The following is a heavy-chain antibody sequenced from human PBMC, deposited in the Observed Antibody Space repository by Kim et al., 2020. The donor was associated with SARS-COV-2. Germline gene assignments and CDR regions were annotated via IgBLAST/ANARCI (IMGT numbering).Heavy chain of an antibody. D-gene: IGHD3-3*01. J-gene: IGHJ5*02. CDR3: ASLFTIPRPGFDP. Sequence: YATYVKCRFTISTCNAKNSLYLQMNSLRAEDTAVYYCASLFTIPRPGFDPWGQGTLVTVSS. V-gene: IGHV3-48*03.